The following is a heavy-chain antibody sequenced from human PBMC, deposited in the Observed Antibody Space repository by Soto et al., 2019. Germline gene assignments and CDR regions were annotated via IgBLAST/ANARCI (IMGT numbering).Heavy chain of an antibody. CDR3: ARNTIHHPHY. CDR2: ISSSGGST. CDR1: GFTFSNYA. Sequence: GRSLRLSCAASGFTFSNYAMSWVRQAPGKGLEWVSAISSSGGSTYYADSVKGRFTISRDNSKNTLYLQMNSLRAEDTAVYYCARNTIHHPHYCGQGTLVTVSS. V-gene: IGHV3-23*01. D-gene: IGHD1-1*01. J-gene: IGHJ4*02.